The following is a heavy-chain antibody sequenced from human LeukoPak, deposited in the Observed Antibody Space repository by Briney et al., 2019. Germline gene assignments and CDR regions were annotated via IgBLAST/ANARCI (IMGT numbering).Heavy chain of an antibody. Sequence: GESLKISCKGSGYSFTSYGISWVRQAPGQGLEWMGWISAYNGNTNYAQKLQGRVTMTTDTSTSTAYMELRSLRSDDTAVYYCARAARYGGYSSFDYWGQGTLVTVSS. D-gene: IGHD5-12*01. CDR2: ISAYNGNT. V-gene: IGHV1-18*01. J-gene: IGHJ4*02. CDR3: ARAARYGGYSSFDY. CDR1: GYSFTSYG.